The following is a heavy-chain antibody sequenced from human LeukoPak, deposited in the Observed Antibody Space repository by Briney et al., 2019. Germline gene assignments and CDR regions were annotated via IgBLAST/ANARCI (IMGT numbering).Heavy chain of an antibody. CDR3: ARESYYGSGSYPPFDY. CDR2: ISGSGGST. D-gene: IGHD3-10*01. Sequence: GGSLRLSCAASGFTFSSFAMSWVRQAPGKGLEWVSAISGSGGSTYSADSVKGRFTISRDNSKNTLYLQMNSLRAEDTAVYYCARESYYGSGSYPPFDYWGQGTLVTVSS. CDR1: GFTFSSFA. J-gene: IGHJ4*02. V-gene: IGHV3-23*01.